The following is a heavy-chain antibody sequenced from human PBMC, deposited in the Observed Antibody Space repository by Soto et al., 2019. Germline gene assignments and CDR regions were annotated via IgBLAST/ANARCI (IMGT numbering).Heavy chain of an antibody. D-gene: IGHD2-2*01. CDR3: ARLRVPAAKGTSYYYFDY. V-gene: IGHV5-51*01. J-gene: IGHJ4*02. CDR1: GYYFSSNW. Sequence: PGESLKISCKGSGYYFSSNWIAWVRQLPGKGLEWMGIIYPRDSDTRYSPSFQGQVTISADKSITTAYLQWSSLKASDTAMYYCARLRVPAAKGTSYYYFDYWGQGTLVTVSS. CDR2: IYPRDSDT.